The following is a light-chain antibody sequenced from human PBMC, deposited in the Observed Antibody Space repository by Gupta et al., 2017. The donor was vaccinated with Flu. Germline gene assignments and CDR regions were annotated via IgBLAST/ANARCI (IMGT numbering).Light chain of an antibody. V-gene: IGLV1-44*01. Sequence: QSVLTQPPSASGTPGQRVTISCSGSSSNIGSNPVNWYQQLPGTAPKLLIYTNNQRPSGVPDRFSGSKSGTSASLAISGLQSDDEADYFCAAWDDSLSGRVFGGGTKLTVL. CDR1: SSNIGSNP. J-gene: IGLJ3*02. CDR2: TNN. CDR3: AAWDDSLSGRV.